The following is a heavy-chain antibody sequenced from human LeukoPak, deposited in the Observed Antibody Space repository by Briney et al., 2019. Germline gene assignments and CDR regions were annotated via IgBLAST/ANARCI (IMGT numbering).Heavy chain of an antibody. CDR2: ISSSGSTI. Sequence: PGGSLRLSCAASGFTFSDYHMSWIRQAPGKGLEWVSYISSSGSTIYYADSVKGRFTISRDNAKNSLYLQMNSLRAEDTAVYYCARGPSSSYYYYYMDVWGKGTTVTVSS. D-gene: IGHD6-13*01. CDR3: ARGPSSSYYYYYMDV. CDR1: GFTFSDYH. J-gene: IGHJ6*03. V-gene: IGHV3-11*04.